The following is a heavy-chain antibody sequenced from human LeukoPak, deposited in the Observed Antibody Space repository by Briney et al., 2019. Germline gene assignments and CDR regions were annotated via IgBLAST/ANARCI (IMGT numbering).Heavy chain of an antibody. CDR1: GGSIGSIEW. D-gene: IGHD3-22*01. CDR2: IYYSGST. V-gene: IGHV4-4*02. J-gene: IGHJ3*02. Sequence: PSETLSLTCAVSGGSIGSIEWFSWIRQPPGKGLEWIGSIYYSGSTNYNPSLKSRVTISVDTSKNQFSLKLSSVTSADTAVYYCARYYYDNSGSIYAFDIWGQGTMVTVSS. CDR3: ARYYYDNSGSIYAFDI.